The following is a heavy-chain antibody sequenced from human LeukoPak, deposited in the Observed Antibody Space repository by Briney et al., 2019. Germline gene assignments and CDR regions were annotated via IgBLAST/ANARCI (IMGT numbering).Heavy chain of an antibody. D-gene: IGHD2-21*02. CDR2: IYTSGST. J-gene: IGHJ4*02. CDR1: GGSISSYY. V-gene: IGHV4-4*07. CDR3: ARASDCGGDCYEDY. Sequence: PSETLSLTCTVSGGSISSYYWSWIRQPAGKGLEWIGRIYTSGSTNYNPSLKSRVTMSVGTSKNQFSLKLSSVTAADTAVYYCARASDCGGDCYEDYWGQGTLVTVSS.